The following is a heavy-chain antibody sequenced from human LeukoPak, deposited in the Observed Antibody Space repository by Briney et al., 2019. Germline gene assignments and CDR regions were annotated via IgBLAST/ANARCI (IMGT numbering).Heavy chain of an antibody. V-gene: IGHV4-59*08. CDR1: GASISSYY. CDR3: ASHTAGHGSGY. D-gene: IGHD5-24*01. Sequence: PSETLSLTCTVSGASISSYYWSWIRQPPGKGLEWIGHIYYSGSTNYNPSLKSRVTISVDTSKNQFSLNLNSVIAADTAMYYCASHTAGHGSGYWGQGVLATVSS. J-gene: IGHJ4*02. CDR2: IYYSGST.